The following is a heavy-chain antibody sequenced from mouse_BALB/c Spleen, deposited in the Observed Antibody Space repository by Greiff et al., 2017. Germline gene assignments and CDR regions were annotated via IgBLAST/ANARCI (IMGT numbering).Heavy chain of an antibody. J-gene: IGHJ2*01. CDR2: INPSTGYT. Sequence: VQLVESGAELAKPGASVKMSCKASGYTFTSYWMHWVKQRPGQGLEWIGYINPSTGYTEYNQKFKDKATLTADKSSSTAYMQLSSLTSEDSAVYYCARSRGSTARGYWGQGTTLTVSS. D-gene: IGHD1-2*01. CDR3: ARSRGSTARGY. CDR1: GYTFTSYW. V-gene: IGHV1-7*01.